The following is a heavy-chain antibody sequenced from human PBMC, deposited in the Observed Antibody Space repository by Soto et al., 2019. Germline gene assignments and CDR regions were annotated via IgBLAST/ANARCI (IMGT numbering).Heavy chain of an antibody. CDR2: INGDGSST. D-gene: IGHD4-17*01. V-gene: IGHV3-74*01. CDR1: GFTFSSPW. J-gene: IGHJ3*01. Sequence: EMQLVESGGGLVQPGGSLRLSCAASGFTFSSPWIHWVRQAPGKGLVWVSRINGDGSSTSYADSVKGRFTISRDDAKRTVYLQMNSLRADDTAVYYCARGLEASANPTVVWGQGTVVTVSS. CDR3: ARGLEASANPTVV.